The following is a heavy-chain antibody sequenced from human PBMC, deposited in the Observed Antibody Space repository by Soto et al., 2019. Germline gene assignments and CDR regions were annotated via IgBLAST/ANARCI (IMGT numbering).Heavy chain of an antibody. D-gene: IGHD6-19*01. Sequence: QVQLVESGGGVVQPGRSLRLSCAASGFTFSSYGMHWVRQAPGKGLERVAVISYDGSNKYYADSVKGRFTISRDNSKNTLYLQMNSLRAEDTAVYYCAKPPKQWLASIDYWGQGTLVTVSS. J-gene: IGHJ4*02. V-gene: IGHV3-30*18. CDR3: AKPPKQWLASIDY. CDR2: ISYDGSNK. CDR1: GFTFSSYG.